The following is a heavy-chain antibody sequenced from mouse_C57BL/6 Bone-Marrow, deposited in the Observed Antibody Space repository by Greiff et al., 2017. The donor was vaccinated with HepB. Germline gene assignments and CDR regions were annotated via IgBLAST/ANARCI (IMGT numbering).Heavy chain of an antibody. J-gene: IGHJ1*03. CDR3: SRDGYWYFDV. CDR1: GYTFTSYW. D-gene: IGHD2-3*01. Sequence: VQLQQPGAELVMPGASVKLSCKASGYTFTSYWMHWVKQRPGQGLEWIGEIDPSDSYTNYNQKFKGKSTLTVDKSSCTAYMQLSSLTSEASAVYYCSRDGYWYFDVWGTGTTVTVSS. V-gene: IGHV1-69*01. CDR2: IDPSDSYT.